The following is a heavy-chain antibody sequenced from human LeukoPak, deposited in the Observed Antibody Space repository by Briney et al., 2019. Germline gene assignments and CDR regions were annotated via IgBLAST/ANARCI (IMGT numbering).Heavy chain of an antibody. J-gene: IGHJ5*02. D-gene: IGHD2-2*01. CDR3: ARDRSRYCSSTSCYAGDWFDP. CDR1: GGSISSYY. V-gene: IGHV4-59*01. CDR2: IYYSGST. Sequence: SETLSLTCTVSGGSISSYYWSWIRQPPGKGLEWIGYIYYSGSTNYNPSLKSRVTISVDTYKNQFSLKLSSVTAADTAVYYCARDRSRYCSSTSCYAGDWFDPWGQGTLVTVSS.